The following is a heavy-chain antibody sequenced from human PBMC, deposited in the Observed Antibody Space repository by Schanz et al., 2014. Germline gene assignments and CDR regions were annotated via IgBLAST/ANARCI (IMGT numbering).Heavy chain of an antibody. J-gene: IGHJ4*02. CDR3: ARDPNTSAWLPYFDT. Sequence: QVDLVESGGGVVQPGRSLTLSCAVSTSLFSRSVIHWVRQAPGKGLEWGAVMWNDGIKTHYADSGKGRFTISRDNSKNTVYLQMNSLRTDDTAMYYCARDPNTSAWLPYFDTWGQGTLVTVSS. V-gene: IGHV3-30*04. CDR1: TSLFSRSV. CDR2: MWNDGIKT. D-gene: IGHD6-19*01.